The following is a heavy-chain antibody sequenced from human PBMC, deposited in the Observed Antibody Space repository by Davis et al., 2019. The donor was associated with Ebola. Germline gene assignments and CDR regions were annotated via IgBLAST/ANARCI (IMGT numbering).Heavy chain of an antibody. CDR1: GFTFSNAW. CDR3: ARSGLSFGVVKYHYGMDV. V-gene: IGHV3-23*01. D-gene: IGHD3-3*01. J-gene: IGHJ6*04. Sequence: GESLKISCAASGFTFSNAWMSWVRQAPGKGLEWVSAISGSGGTTYYAGSVKGRFTVSRDNSKKTMYLQMNSLRAEDTAVYYCARSGLSFGVVKYHYGMDVWGKGTTVTVSS. CDR2: ISGSGGTT.